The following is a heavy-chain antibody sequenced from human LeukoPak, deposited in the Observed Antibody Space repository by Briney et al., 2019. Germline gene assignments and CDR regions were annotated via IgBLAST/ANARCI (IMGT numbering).Heavy chain of an antibody. Sequence: ASVKVSCKASGYTFTGYYMHWVRQAPGQGLEWTGWINPSSGGTNYAQKFQGWVTMTRDTSISTAYMELSRLRSDDTAVYYCARSPYCGGDCYIYYFDYWGQGTLVTVSS. J-gene: IGHJ4*02. D-gene: IGHD2-21*02. V-gene: IGHV1-2*04. CDR1: GYTFTGYY. CDR2: INPSSGGT. CDR3: ARSPYCGGDCYIYYFDY.